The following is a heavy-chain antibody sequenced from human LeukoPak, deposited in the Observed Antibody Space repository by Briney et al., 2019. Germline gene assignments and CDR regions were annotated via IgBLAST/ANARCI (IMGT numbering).Heavy chain of an antibody. D-gene: IGHD6-19*01. CDR3: ARVSLSGWFFDY. CDR2: ISYDGSNK. J-gene: IGHJ4*02. V-gene: IGHV3-30*04. Sequence: GGSLRLSCAASGFTFSSYATHWVRQAPGKGLEWVAVISYDGSNKYYADSVKGRFTISRDNSKNTLYLQMNSLRAEDTAVYYCARVSLSGWFFDYWGQGTLVTVSS. CDR1: GFTFSSYA.